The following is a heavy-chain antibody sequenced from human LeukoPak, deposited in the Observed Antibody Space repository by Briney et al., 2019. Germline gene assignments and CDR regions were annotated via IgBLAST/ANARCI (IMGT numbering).Heavy chain of an antibody. D-gene: IGHD4-11*01. Sequence: GGSLRLSCSASGFTFSYYGMHWVRQAPGKGLEYVSAISNNGGSTYYADSVKDGFTISRDNSKNTLFLQMSSLRADDTAVYYCVKGRGVITTVTTHYFDYWGQGTLVTVSS. CDR1: GFTFSYYG. V-gene: IGHV3-64D*09. CDR3: VKGRGVITTVTTHYFDY. J-gene: IGHJ4*02. CDR2: ISNNGGST.